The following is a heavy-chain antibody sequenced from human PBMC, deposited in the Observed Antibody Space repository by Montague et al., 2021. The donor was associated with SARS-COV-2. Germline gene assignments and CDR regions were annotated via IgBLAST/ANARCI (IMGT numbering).Heavy chain of an antibody. CDR3: ARGRTVTTFYYYYGMDV. V-gene: IGHV4-34*01. CDR1: GGSFSGYY. J-gene: IGHJ6*02. Sequence: SESLSLTCAVYGGSFSGYYWSWIRQPPGKGLEWIGEINHSGSTNYNPSLKSRVTISVDPSKNQFSLKLSSVTAADTAVYYCARGRTVTTFYYYYGMDVWGQGTTVTVSS. D-gene: IGHD4-17*01. CDR2: INHSGST.